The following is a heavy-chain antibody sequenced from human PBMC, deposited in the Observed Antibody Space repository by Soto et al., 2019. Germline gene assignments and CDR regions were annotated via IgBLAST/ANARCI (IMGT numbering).Heavy chain of an antibody. CDR3: AKDSTIFGVVILGYYYGMDV. J-gene: IGHJ6*02. CDR2: ISYDGSNK. V-gene: IGHV3-30*18. Sequence: PGGSLRLSCAASGFTFSSYGMHWVRQAPGKGLEWVAVISYDGSNKYYADSVKGRFTISRDNSKNTLYLQMNSLRAEDTAVYYCAKDSTIFGVVILGYYYGMDVWGQGTTVTVSS. D-gene: IGHD3-3*01. CDR1: GFTFSSYG.